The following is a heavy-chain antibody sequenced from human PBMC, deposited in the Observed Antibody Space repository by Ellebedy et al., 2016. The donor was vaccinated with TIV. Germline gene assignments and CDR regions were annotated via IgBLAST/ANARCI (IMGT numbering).Heavy chain of an antibody. Sequence: AASVKVSCKASGGTFNSNAISWVRQAPGQGLEWMGGVIPNLATRHYAQKFQGRVTVTADEYTSTVYMELINLRSDNTAVYYCARAFSGYDRWVEAHFDSWGPGTLVTFSS. CDR2: VIPNLATR. CDR1: GGTFNSNA. CDR3: ARAFSGYDRWVEAHFDS. V-gene: IGHV1-69*13. D-gene: IGHD5-12*01. J-gene: IGHJ4*02.